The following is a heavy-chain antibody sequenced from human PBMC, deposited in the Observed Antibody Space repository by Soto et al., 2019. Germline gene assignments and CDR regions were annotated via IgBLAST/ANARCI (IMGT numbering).Heavy chain of an antibody. D-gene: IGHD3-9*01. CDR1: GYTFTSYD. CDR2: MNPNSGNT. J-gene: IGHJ3*02. CDR3: ASTTLRYFDWLPPFDDAFDI. Sequence: ASVKVSCKASGYTFTSYDINWVRQATGQGLEWMGWMNPNSGNTGYAQKFQGRVTMTSNTSISTAYMELSSLRSEDTAVYYCASTTLRYFDWLPPFDDAFDIWGQGTMVTVSS. V-gene: IGHV1-8*01.